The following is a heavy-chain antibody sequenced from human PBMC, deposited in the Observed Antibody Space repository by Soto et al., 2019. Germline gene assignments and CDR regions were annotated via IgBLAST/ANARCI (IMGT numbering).Heavy chain of an antibody. Sequence: GGSLRLSCAASGFTFSSYAMSWVRQAPGKGLEWVSAISGSGGSTYYADSVKGRFTISRDNSKNTLYLQMNSLRAEDTAVYYCAKEALDWSSSRHKILYYFDYWGQGTLVTVSS. CDR2: ISGSGGST. CDR1: GFTFSSYA. CDR3: AKEALDWSSSRHKILYYFDY. D-gene: IGHD6-13*01. V-gene: IGHV3-23*01. J-gene: IGHJ4*02.